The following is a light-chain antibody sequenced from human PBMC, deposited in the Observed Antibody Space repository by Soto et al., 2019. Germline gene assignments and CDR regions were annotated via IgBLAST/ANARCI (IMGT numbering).Light chain of an antibody. J-gene: IGLJ1*01. CDR2: DVS. CDR3: SSYSGSYIYV. Sequence: QSVLTQPRSVSGSPGQSVTISCTGTSSDVGAYNFVSWYQHHPGKAPKLMIYDVSERPSGVPDRFSGSKSANTASLSISWLQAEDEAEYYCSSYSGSYIYVFGTGTKLTVL. CDR1: SSDVGAYNF. V-gene: IGLV2-11*01.